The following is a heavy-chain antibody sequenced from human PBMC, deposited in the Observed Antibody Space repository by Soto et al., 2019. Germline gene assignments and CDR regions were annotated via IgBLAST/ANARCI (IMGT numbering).Heavy chain of an antibody. CDR1: GFTFSSYE. CDR3: ARDDSGYPSYFHY. J-gene: IGHJ4*02. V-gene: IGHV3-48*03. CDR2: ISSGGSTI. D-gene: IGHD3-16*02. Sequence: QTGGSLRLSCAASGFTFSSYEMNWVRQAPGKGLEWVSYISSGGSTIYYADSVRGRFTISRDNAKNSLYLQMNSLRAEDTAVYYCARDDSGYPSYFHYWGQGTLVTVSS.